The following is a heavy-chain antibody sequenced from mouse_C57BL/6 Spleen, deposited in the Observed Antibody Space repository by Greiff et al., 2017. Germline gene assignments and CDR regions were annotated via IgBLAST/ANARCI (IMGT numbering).Heavy chain of an antibody. V-gene: IGHV5-17*01. D-gene: IGHD2-2*01. J-gene: IGHJ4*01. Sequence: EVQLVESGGGLVKPGGSLKLSCAASGFTFSDYGMHWVRQAPEQGLEWVAYISSGSSTIYYADTVKGRFTISRDNAKNTLFLQMTSLRSEDTAMYYCAGGYDRRYAMDYWGQGTSVTVSS. CDR1: GFTFSDYG. CDR3: AGGYDRRYAMDY. CDR2: ISSGSSTI.